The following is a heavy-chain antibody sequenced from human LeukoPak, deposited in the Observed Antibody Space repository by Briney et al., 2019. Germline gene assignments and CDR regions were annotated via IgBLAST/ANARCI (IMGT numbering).Heavy chain of an antibody. D-gene: IGHD6-19*01. J-gene: IGHJ4*02. CDR3: ARGSSGWSKQRFDY. CDR1: GGSIGSSNW. Sequence: SGTLSLTCAVSGGSIGSSNWWSWVRQPPGKGLEWIGEIYHSGSTNYNPSLKSRVTISVDKSKNQFSLKLSSVTAADTAVYYCARGSSGWSKQRFDYWGQGTLVTVSS. V-gene: IGHV4-4*02. CDR2: IYHSGST.